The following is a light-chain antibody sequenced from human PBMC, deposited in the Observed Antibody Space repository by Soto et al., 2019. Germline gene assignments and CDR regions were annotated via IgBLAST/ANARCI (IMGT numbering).Light chain of an antibody. CDR3: QQSFSAPLT. Sequence: DIQMTQSPSSLSASVGDRVTITCRASQSIGNYLNWFQQTPSKAPSVLIYGASTLQSGVPSRFSGSRSGTDFTLTISSLQPEDFATYYCQQSFSAPLTFGGGTKVDSK. CDR1: QSIGNY. J-gene: IGKJ4*01. V-gene: IGKV1-39*01. CDR2: GAS.